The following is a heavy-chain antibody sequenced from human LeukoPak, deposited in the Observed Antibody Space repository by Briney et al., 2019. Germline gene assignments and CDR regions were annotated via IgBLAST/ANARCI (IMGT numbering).Heavy chain of an antibody. D-gene: IGHD3-3*01. CDR2: INEGETER. Sequence: GGSLRLSCVASGFTFSNYWMSWLRQTPGKGLEWVANINEGETERYYVASVEGRFTVSRDNGKNSLYLQMNGLRAEDSAVFYCARARTATYNVFADFWGQGTLGTVSS. V-gene: IGHV3-7*01. CDR3: ARARTATYNVFADF. J-gene: IGHJ4*02. CDR1: GFTFSNYW.